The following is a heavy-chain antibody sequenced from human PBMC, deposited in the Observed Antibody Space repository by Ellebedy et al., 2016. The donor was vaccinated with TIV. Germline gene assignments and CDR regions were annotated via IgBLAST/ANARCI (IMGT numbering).Heavy chain of an antibody. CDR2: IYYSGNT. CDR3: ARNPPMYNWVDS. Sequence: PGGSLRLSCTVSGGSISRSSYYWGWIRQPPGKGLEWIGNIYYSGNTDYNPSLKSRVTITVDTSKNQFSLKLRSVTAADTAVYYCARNPPMYNWVDSWGQGTLVTVSS. CDR1: GGSISRSSYY. J-gene: IGHJ5*01. V-gene: IGHV4-39*01.